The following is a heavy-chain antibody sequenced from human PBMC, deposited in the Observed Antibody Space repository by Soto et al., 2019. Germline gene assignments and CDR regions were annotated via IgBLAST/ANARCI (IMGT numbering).Heavy chain of an antibody. V-gene: IGHV4-61*01. D-gene: IGHD1-1*01. J-gene: IGHJ4*02. CDR3: ARDRGTGTQ. CDR1: GGSVSSGSYY. CDR2: IYYSGST. Sequence: SETLSLTCTVSGGSVSSGSYYWSWIWQPPGKGLEWIGYIYYSGSTNYNPSLKSRVTISVDTSKNQFSLKLSSVTAADTAVYYCARDRGTGTQWGQGTLVTVSS.